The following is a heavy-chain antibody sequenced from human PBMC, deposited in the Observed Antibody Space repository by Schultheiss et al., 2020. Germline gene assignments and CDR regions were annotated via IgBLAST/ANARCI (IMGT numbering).Heavy chain of an antibody. J-gene: IGHJ6*03. Sequence: GGSLRLSCAASGFTFSSYAMHWVRQAPGKGLEWVAVISYDGSNKYYADSVKGRFTISRDNSKNTLYLQMNSLRAEDTAVYYCARGQVGFYYYYLDVWGEGTTVTVS. CDR3: ARGQVGFYYYYLDV. V-gene: IGHV3-30-3*01. CDR1: GFTFSSYA. CDR2: ISYDGSNK. D-gene: IGHD2-2*03.